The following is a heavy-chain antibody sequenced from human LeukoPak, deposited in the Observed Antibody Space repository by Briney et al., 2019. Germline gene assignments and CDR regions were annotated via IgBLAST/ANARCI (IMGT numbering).Heavy chain of an antibody. CDR1: GYTFTSYG. D-gene: IGHD1-1*01. CDR2: ISAYNGNT. J-gene: IGHJ4*02. Sequence: ASVKVSCKASGYTFTSYGISWVRQAPGQGLEWMGWISAYNGNTNYAQKFQGRVTMTRDTSISTAYMELSRLRSDDTAVYYCARDITTGLLGYWGQGTLVTVSS. CDR3: ARDITTGLLGY. V-gene: IGHV1-18*01.